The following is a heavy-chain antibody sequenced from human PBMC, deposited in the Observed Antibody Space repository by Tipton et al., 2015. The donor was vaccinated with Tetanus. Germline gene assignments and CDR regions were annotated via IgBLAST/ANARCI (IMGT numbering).Heavy chain of an antibody. D-gene: IGHD1-26*01. V-gene: IGHV4-31*03. CDR1: GDSISSGGYY. J-gene: IGHJ3*02. CDR2: IFSGGTT. Sequence: TLSLTCTVAGDSISSGGYYWNWVRQNPGKGLEWLGYIFSGGTTFYSPSLNGRVSMSLDTSKNLFALRLASVSAADTAVYYCAGDRHPYRISGAFRGNDALDIWGPGALVTVSS. CDR3: AGDRHPYRISGAFRGNDALDI.